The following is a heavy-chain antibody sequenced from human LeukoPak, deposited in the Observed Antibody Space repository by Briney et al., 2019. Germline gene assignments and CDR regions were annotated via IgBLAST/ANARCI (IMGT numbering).Heavy chain of an antibody. D-gene: IGHD3-10*01. CDR1: GFTFSSYW. J-gene: IGHJ1*01. CDR3: ARGTYSYGSGSYSPEHYFQH. Sequence: GGSLRLSCAACGFTFSSYWMSGVRQARGKGLEWVVNIKQEGSEKYYGHSVKGRFTISRDNDKNSLYMKMKSLRVEDTAVYYCARGTYSYGSGSYSPEHYFQHWGQGTLVTVSS. CDR2: IKQEGSEK. V-gene: IGHV3-7*03.